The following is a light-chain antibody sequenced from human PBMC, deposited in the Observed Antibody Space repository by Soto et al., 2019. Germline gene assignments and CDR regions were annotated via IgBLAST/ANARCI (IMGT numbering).Light chain of an antibody. J-gene: IGKJ1*01. CDR3: HQYHNFPRT. CDR1: QDIKNY. V-gene: IGKV1-33*01. CDR2: DAS. Sequence: DIQMTQSPSSLSASVGDRVTITCQASQDIKNYLNWYQQKPGKAPKLLIYDASSLESGVPSRFSGRGSGIQFTLTVSSLQPDDFATYYCHQYHNFPRTFGQGTKVDIK.